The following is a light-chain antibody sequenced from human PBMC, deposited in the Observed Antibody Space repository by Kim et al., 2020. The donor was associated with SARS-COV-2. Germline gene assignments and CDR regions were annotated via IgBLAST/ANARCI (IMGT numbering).Light chain of an antibody. CDR3: NSRDSSDNHVV. CDR2: GRN. CDR1: SLRIYY. V-gene: IGLV3-19*01. Sequence: ALDQTVRITCQGDSLRIYYASWYQQKPGQAPVLVIYGRNNRPSGIPDRFSGSSSGNTASLTITGAQAEDETDYYCNSRDSSDNHVVFGGGTKVTVL. J-gene: IGLJ2*01.